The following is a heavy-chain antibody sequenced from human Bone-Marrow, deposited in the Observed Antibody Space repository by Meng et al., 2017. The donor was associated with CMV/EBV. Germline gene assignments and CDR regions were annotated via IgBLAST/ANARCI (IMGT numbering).Heavy chain of an antibody. CDR3: ARVGGATAFDY. J-gene: IGHJ4*02. CDR1: GFTVSSNY. V-gene: IGHV3-48*03. Sequence: GGSLRLSCAASGFTVSSNYMNWVRQAPGKGLEWVSYISSSGSSLYYADSVKGRFTISRDNAKNSLYLQMNSLRAEDTAVYYCARVGGATAFDYWGQGTLVTVSS. CDR2: ISSSGSSL. D-gene: IGHD1-26*01.